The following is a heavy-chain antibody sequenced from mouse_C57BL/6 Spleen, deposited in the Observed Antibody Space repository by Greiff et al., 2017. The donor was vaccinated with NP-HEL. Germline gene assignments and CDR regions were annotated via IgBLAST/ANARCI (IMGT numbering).Heavy chain of an antibody. D-gene: IGHD2-3*01. J-gene: IGHJ3*01. Sequence: QVQLQQPGAELVMPGASVKLSCKASGYTFTSYWMHWVKQRPGQGLEWIGEIDPSDSYTNYNQKFKGKSTLTVDKSSSTAYMQLSSLTSEDSAVYYCARSGDGYWAWFAYWGQGTLVTVSA. V-gene: IGHV1-69*01. CDR2: IDPSDSYT. CDR3: ARSGDGYWAWFAY. CDR1: GYTFTSYW.